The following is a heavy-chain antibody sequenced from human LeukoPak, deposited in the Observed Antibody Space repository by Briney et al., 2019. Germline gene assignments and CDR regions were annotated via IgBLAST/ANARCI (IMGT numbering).Heavy chain of an antibody. CDR2: ISSSSSTI. Sequence: GGSLRLSCAASGFTFSSYSMNWVRQAPGKGLEWVSYISSSSSTIYYADSVKGRFTISRDNAKNSLYLQMNSLRVEDTAVYYCARVKYDSSAYYATYYFDYWGQGTLVTVSS. D-gene: IGHD3-22*01. CDR1: GFTFSSYS. CDR3: ARVKYDSSAYYATYYFDY. J-gene: IGHJ4*02. V-gene: IGHV3-48*04.